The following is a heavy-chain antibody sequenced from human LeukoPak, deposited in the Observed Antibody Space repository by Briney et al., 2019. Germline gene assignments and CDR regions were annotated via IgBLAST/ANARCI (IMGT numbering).Heavy chain of an antibody. CDR3: ARQTGSGLFILP. Sequence: SSETLSLTCTVSGVSISSSNSYWGGIRQPPGKGLEWIGSIYYSGNTYYNASLKSQVSISIDTSKNRFSLKLTSVTAADTALYYCARQTGSGLFILPGGQGTLVTVSS. J-gene: IGHJ4*02. CDR1: GVSISSSNSY. D-gene: IGHD3/OR15-3a*01. V-gene: IGHV4-39*01. CDR2: IYYSGNT.